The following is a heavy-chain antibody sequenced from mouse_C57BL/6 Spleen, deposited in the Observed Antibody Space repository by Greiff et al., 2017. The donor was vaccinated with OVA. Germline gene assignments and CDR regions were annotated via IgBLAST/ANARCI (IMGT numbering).Heavy chain of an antibody. CDR2: IYPGSGST. CDR1: GYTFTSYW. CDR3: ARYHYSNYEGAMDY. V-gene: IGHV1-55*01. J-gene: IGHJ4*01. Sequence: VQLQQPGAELVKPGASVKMSCKASGYTFTSYWITWVKQRPGQGLEWIGDIYPGSGSTNYNEKFKSKATLTVDTSSSTAYMQLSSLTSEDSAVYYCARYHYSNYEGAMDYWGQGTSVTVSS. D-gene: IGHD2-5*01.